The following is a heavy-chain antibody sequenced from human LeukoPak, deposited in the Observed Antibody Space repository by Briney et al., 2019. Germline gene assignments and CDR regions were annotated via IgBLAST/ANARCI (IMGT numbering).Heavy chain of an antibody. J-gene: IGHJ4*02. CDR1: GFRFDDYG. CDR2: INWKGGDT. D-gene: IGHD4-17*01. CDR3: VRGRDGALTSCEY. Sequence: GGSLRLSCAASGFRFDDYGMSWVRQAPGKGLEWVSGINWKGGDTGYADSVKGRFTISRDNAKNSLDLQMNSLKVEDTALYHCVRGRDGALTSCEYWGQGTLVSVSS. V-gene: IGHV3-20*01.